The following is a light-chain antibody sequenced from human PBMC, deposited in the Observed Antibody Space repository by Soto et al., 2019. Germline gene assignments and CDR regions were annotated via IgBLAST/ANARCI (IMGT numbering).Light chain of an antibody. CDR2: AAS. CDR3: QQSDSTPT. J-gene: IGKJ2*01. Sequence: DIQMTQSPSTLSASVGDRVTITFRASQSISSWLAWYQQKPGKAPKLLIYAASSLQSGVPSRFSGSGSGTDFTLTISNLQPEDFATYYCQQSDSTPTFGQGTEVDI. CDR1: QSISSW. V-gene: IGKV1-39*01.